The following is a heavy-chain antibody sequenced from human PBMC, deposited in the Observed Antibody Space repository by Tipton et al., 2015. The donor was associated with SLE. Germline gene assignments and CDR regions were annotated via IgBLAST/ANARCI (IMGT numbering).Heavy chain of an antibody. CDR3: ARGGYYYHSGGDFDL. Sequence: TPSLTCAVSGGSITSSYWSWIRQPPGKGLEWIGYIYHSGGTNHSPSLRSRLTTSVDRSKNQFSLKLSSVTAADTAVYYCARGGYYYHSGGDFDLWGRGTLVTVSS. D-gene: IGHD3-22*01. CDR1: GGSITSSY. CDR2: IYHSGGT. V-gene: IGHV4-59*12. J-gene: IGHJ2*01.